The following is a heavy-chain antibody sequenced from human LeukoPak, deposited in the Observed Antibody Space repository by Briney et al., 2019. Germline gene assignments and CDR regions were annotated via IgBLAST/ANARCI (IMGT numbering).Heavy chain of an antibody. D-gene: IGHD2-8*01. CDR1: GFPFSDYS. CDR3: ARGERSRLYASLVVFPFDM. CDR2: IRSTIATI. J-gene: IGHJ3*02. V-gene: IGHV3-48*01. Sequence: GGSLRLSCAASGFPFSDYSMNWVRQAPGKGLEWIAFIRSTIATIYYTASVRGRFTISRDNANNTLFLQMTSLRADDTAVYYCARGERSRLYASLVVFPFDMWGQGTLVTVSS.